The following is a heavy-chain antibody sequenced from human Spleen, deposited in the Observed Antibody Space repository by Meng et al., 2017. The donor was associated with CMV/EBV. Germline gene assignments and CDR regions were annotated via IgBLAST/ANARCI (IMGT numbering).Heavy chain of an antibody. D-gene: IGHD3-22*01. J-gene: IGHJ4*02. Sequence: GSGFRFTRFWIGWVRQMPGKGLEWMGIIYPGDSDTRYNPSFQGQVTISADKSISTAYMELSRLTSDDTALYYCARVGYDSSGYRAYWGQGSLVTVSS. CDR1: GFRFTRFW. CDR3: ARVGYDSSGYRAY. CDR2: IYPGDSDT. V-gene: IGHV5-51*01.